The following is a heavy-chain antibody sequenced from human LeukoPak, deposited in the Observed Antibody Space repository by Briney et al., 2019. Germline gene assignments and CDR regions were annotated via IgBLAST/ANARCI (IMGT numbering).Heavy chain of an antibody. CDR1: GGSISSSSYY. CDR2: IYYSGST. D-gene: IGHD3-22*01. V-gene: IGHV4-39*07. J-gene: IGHJ5*02. Sequence: SETLSLTCTVSGGSISSSSYYWGWIRQPPGKGLEWIGSIYYSGSTNYNPSLKSRVTISVDKSKNQFSLKLTSVTAAATAVYYCATDQVVGSTRYSWFDPWGQGTLVTVSS. CDR3: ATDQVVGSTRYSWFDP.